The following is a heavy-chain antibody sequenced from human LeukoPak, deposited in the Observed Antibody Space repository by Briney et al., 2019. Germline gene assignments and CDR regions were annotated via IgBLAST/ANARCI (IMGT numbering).Heavy chain of an antibody. CDR3: TTGPFDYYGSASYLANGMDV. J-gene: IGHJ6*02. CDR1: GFTFSNAW. V-gene: IGHV3-15*01. D-gene: IGHD3-10*01. Sequence: GGSLRLSYAASGFTFSNAWMSWVRRAPGKGLEWVGRIKSKTDGGTTDYTTPVKGRFTISRDDSKNTLYLQMSSLKAEDTAVYYCTTGPFDYYGSASYLANGMDVWGQGTTVTVSS. CDR2: IKSKTDGGTT.